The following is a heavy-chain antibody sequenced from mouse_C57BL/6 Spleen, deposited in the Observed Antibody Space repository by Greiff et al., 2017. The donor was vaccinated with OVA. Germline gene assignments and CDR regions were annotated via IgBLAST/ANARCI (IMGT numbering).Heavy chain of an antibody. CDR3: ARRRDVFYFDY. CDR2: INPSTGGT. V-gene: IGHV1-43*01. J-gene: IGHJ2*01. D-gene: IGHD3-3*01. Sequence: VQLQQSGPELVKPGASVKISCKASGYSFTGYYMHWVKQSSEKSLEWIGEINPSTGGTSYNQKFKGKATLTVDKSSSTAYMQLKSLTSEDSAVYYCARRRDVFYFDYWGQGTTLTVSS. CDR1: GYSFTGYY.